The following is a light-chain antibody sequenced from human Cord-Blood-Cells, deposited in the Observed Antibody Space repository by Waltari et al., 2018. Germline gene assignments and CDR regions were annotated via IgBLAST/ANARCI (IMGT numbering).Light chain of an antibody. V-gene: IGKV3-11*01. CDR3: QQRSNWPPYT. CDR1: QSVSSY. J-gene: IGKJ2*01. CDR2: DAS. Sequence: EIVLTQSPATLSLSPGERATLSCEDSQSVSSYLAWYQQKPGQAPRLLIYDASDRATGIPARFSGSGSGTDFTLTIRSLEPEDFAVYYCQQRSNWPPYTFGQGTKLEIK.